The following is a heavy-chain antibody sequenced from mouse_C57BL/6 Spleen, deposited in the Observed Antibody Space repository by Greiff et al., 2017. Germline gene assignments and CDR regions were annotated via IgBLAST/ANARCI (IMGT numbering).Heavy chain of an antibody. D-gene: IGHD1-1*01. CDR1: GYTFTDYN. V-gene: IGHV1-22*01. Sequence: VQLQQSGPELVKPGASVKMSCKASGYTFTDYNMHWVKQSHGKSLEWIGYINPNNGGTSYNQKFKGKATLTVTKSSSTAYMELRSLTSEDSAVYYCARSFYYYGSSYGGAMDYWGQGTSVTVSS. CDR2: INPNNGGT. J-gene: IGHJ4*01. CDR3: ARSFYYYGSSYGGAMDY.